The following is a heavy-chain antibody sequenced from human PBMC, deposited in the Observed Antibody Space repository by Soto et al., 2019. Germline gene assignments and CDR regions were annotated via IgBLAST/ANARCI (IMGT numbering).Heavy chain of an antibody. Sequence: GGSLRLSCAASGFIFSSYSMSWVRQAPGKGLEWVSGFRTGGDDGTTYYADSVKGRFTISRDNSKNTLFLQMNSLRAEDMAIYYCAKKVNSGPGSQYFDYWGQGTLVTVSS. CDR3: AKKVNSGPGSQYFDY. CDR2: FRTGGDDGTT. D-gene: IGHD3-10*01. CDR1: GFIFSSYS. J-gene: IGHJ4*02. V-gene: IGHV3-23*01.